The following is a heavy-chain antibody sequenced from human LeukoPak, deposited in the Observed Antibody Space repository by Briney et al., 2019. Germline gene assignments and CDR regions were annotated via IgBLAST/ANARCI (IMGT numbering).Heavy chain of an antibody. CDR3: ARGRDIVVVPAAIDYFDY. Sequence: SVKVSCKASGGTFSSYAISWVRQAPGQGLEWMGGIIPIFGTANYAQKFQGRVTITTDESTSTAYMELSSLRSEDTAVYYCARGRDIVVVPAAIDYFDYWGQGTLVTVSS. J-gene: IGHJ4*02. CDR2: IIPIFGTA. D-gene: IGHD2-2*01. CDR1: GGTFSSYA. V-gene: IGHV1-69*05.